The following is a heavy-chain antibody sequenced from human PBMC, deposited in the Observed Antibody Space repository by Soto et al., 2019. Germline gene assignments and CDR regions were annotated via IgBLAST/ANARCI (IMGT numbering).Heavy chain of an antibody. D-gene: IGHD3-3*01. CDR1: GYTFTGYY. J-gene: IGHJ5*02. CDR3: ARDELYYDFWSGYLGWFDL. V-gene: IGHV1-2*02. Sequence: VASVKVSCKASGYTFTGYYIHWVRQAPGQGLEWMGWINPNSGGTNYAQKFQGRVTMTRDTSISTAYMELSRLRSDDTAVYYCARDELYYDFWSGYLGWFDLWGQGTLVIVSS. CDR2: INPNSGGT.